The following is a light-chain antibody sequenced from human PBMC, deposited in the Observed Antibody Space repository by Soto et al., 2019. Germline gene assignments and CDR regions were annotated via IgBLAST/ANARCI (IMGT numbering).Light chain of an antibody. CDR3: QQYNSYSRT. Sequence: DIQMTQSPSTLSASVGDSFTITGRASQSISSWLAWYQQKPGKAPKLLIYDASSLESGVPSRFSGSGSGTEFTLTISSLQPDDFATYYCQQYNSYSRTVGQGNKVDIK. V-gene: IGKV1-5*01. CDR2: DAS. CDR1: QSISSW. J-gene: IGKJ1*01.